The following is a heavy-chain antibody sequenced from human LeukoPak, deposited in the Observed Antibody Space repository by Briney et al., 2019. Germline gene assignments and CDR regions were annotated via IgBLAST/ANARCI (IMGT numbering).Heavy chain of an antibody. Sequence: GGSLRLSCAASGFTFSSYAMSWVREAPGKGLEWVSAISGSGGSTYYADSVKGRFTISRDNSKNTLYLQMNSLRAEDTAVYYCAKGDSSGWNIDYWGQGTLVTVSS. D-gene: IGHD6-19*01. CDR1: GFTFSSYA. J-gene: IGHJ4*02. CDR2: ISGSGGST. V-gene: IGHV3-23*01. CDR3: AKGDSSGWNIDY.